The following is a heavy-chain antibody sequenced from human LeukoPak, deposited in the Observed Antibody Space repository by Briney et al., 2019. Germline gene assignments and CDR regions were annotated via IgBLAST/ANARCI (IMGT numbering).Heavy chain of an antibody. CDR2: ISAYNGNT. CDR3: ARTNAITMIYYFDY. Sequence: ASVKVSCKAPGYTFTSYGISWVRQAPGQGLEWMGWISAYNGNTNYAQKLQGRVTMTTDTSTSTAYMELRSLRSDDTAVYYCARTNAITMIYYFDYWGQGTLVTVSS. D-gene: IGHD3-22*01. CDR1: GYTFTSYG. V-gene: IGHV1-18*01. J-gene: IGHJ4*02.